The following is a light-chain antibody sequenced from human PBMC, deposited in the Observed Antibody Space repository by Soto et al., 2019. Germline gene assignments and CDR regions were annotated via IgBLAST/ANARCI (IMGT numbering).Light chain of an antibody. CDR2: DSS. CDR1: QSVSSTS. V-gene: IGKV3-20*01. CDR3: QHYGGSPPKYT. Sequence: EIVLTQSPGTLSLSPGERVALSCRASQSVSSTSIAWYQQTPGQPPRLLMYDSSSRATDIPDRFSGSGYGTDFTLTISRLEPEDFAVYYCQHYGGSPPKYTFGQGTKLEIK. J-gene: IGKJ2*01.